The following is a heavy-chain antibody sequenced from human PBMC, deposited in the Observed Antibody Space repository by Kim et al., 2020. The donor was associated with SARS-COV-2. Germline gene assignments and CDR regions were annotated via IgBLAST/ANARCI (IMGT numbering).Heavy chain of an antibody. J-gene: IGHJ6*02. V-gene: IGHV1-69*13. Sequence: SVKVSCKASGGTFSSYAISWVRQAPGQGLEWMGGIIPIFGTANYAQKFQGRVTITADESTSTAYMELSSLRSEDTAVYYCAREVYSGYEDYYYYYGMDVWGQGTTVTVSS. CDR2: IIPIFGTA. CDR3: AREVYSGYEDYYYYYGMDV. D-gene: IGHD5-12*01. CDR1: GGTFSSYA.